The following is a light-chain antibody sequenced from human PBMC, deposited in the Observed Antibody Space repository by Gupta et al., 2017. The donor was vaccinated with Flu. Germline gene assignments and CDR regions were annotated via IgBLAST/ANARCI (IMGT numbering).Light chain of an antibody. CDR2: AAS. Sequence: DIQMTQSPSSLSASVGDRVTITCRASQGISNYLAWIQQKPGKAPKSLIYAASAVQSGVPSKFSDSGSGTEFTLTISSLQPEDSATYYCHHYSSHPWTFGQGTKVGIK. J-gene: IGKJ1*01. V-gene: IGKV1-16*02. CDR1: QGISNY. CDR3: HHYSSHPWT.